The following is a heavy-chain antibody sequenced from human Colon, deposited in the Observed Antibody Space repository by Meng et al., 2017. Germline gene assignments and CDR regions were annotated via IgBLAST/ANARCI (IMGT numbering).Heavy chain of an antibody. CDR1: GGSFSGFY. CDR3: ARRPSYYYGSGSYTRDYYFDY. CDR2: IDHFGIS. Sequence: QVHIQQGGAGLFKPSETLSLTFAVSGGSFSGFYWSWIRQPPGKGLEWIGEIDHFGISNYNSSLKGRLTMSVDTSKKQISLTLTSVTAADTAVYYCARRPSYYYGSGSYTRDYYFDYWGQGTLVTVSS. D-gene: IGHD3-10*01. V-gene: IGHV4-34*02. J-gene: IGHJ4*02.